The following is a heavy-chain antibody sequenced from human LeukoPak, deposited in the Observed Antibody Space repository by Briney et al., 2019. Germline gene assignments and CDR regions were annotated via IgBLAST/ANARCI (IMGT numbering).Heavy chain of an antibody. D-gene: IGHD2-2*01. CDR3: ARVQYQLISPSDGAFDI. V-gene: IGHV1-18*04. CDR1: GYTVTSYG. CDR2: ISAYNGNT. Sequence: PASSVKVSCKASGYTVTSYGIIWVRQAPGQGLDWMGWISAYNGNTNYAQKLQGRVTMTTDTSTSTAYMELRSLRSDDTDVYYCARVQYQLISPSDGAFDIWGQGTMVTVSS. J-gene: IGHJ3*02.